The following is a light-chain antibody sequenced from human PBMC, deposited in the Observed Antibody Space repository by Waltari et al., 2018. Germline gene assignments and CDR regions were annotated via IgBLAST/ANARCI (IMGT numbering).Light chain of an antibody. CDR2: DAS. Sequence: DIQVTQSPSSLSASVRDRVNLTCRASQGISNYLAWYQQKPGKVPQLLIYDASTLQSGVPSRFSGGGSGTDFTLTISSLRPEDVATYYCQKYTSAPATFGQGTKLEIK. J-gene: IGKJ2*01. CDR3: QKYTSAPAT. CDR1: QGISNY. V-gene: IGKV1-27*01.